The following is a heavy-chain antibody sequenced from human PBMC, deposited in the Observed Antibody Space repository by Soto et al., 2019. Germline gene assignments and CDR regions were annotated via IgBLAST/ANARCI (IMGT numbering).Heavy chain of an antibody. Sequence: GGSLRLSCAASGFTFSSYAMHWVRQAPGKGLEWVAVISYDGSNKYYADSVKGRFTISRDNSKNTLYLQMNSLRAEDTAVYYCARASRSGDCSSTSCPYYYYGMDVWGQGTTVTVSS. CDR2: ISYDGSNK. V-gene: IGHV3-30-3*01. CDR3: ARASRSGDCSSTSCPYYYYGMDV. J-gene: IGHJ6*02. CDR1: GFTFSSYA. D-gene: IGHD2-2*01.